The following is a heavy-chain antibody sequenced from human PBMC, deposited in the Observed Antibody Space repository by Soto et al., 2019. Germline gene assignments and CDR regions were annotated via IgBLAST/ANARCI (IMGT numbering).Heavy chain of an antibody. CDR3: ARRLPTVFTPGYFDL. V-gene: IGHV5-51*03. CDR1: GYRFITYW. D-gene: IGHD4-17*01. CDR2: IYPGDSDT. Sequence: EVQLVQSGAEVKKPGESLKISCEASGYRFITYWIGWVRQMPGKGLEWMGIIYPGDSDTRYSPSFQGQVSISADKSISTAYLQWSSLKASDSAIYYCARRLPTVFTPGYFDLWGQGTLVTVSS. J-gene: IGHJ4*02.